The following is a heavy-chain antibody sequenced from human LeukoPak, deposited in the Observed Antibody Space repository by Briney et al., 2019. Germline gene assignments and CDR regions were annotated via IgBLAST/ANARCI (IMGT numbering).Heavy chain of an antibody. V-gene: IGHV4-59*12. CDR3: SRENGAFSPFGY. CDR2: IYYSGRT. Sequence: PSETLSLTCTFSVDSISSYYWSWIRQPPGKGLEWIGYIYYSGRTNYNPSLESRVTVSLDKSKNQLSLNLTSVTAADTAVYYCSRENGAFSPFGYWGQGTLVTVLS. CDR1: VDSISSYY. D-gene: IGHD2-8*01. J-gene: IGHJ4*02.